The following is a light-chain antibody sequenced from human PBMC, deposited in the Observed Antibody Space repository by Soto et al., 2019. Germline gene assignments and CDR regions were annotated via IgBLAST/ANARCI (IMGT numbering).Light chain of an antibody. CDR3: QQCGSSPPT. CDR2: DAL. CDR1: QSVSSSY. J-gene: IGKJ1*01. V-gene: IGKV3-20*01. Sequence: EIVLTQSPGTLSLSPGERATLSCRASQSVSSSYLAWYQQKPGQAPRLLIYDALSRATGIPDRFSGSGSGTDFTLTISRLEPEDFAVYYCQQCGSSPPTFGHGTKVEIK.